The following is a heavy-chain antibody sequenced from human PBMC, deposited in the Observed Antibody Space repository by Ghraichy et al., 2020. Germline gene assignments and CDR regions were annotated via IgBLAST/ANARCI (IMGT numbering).Heavy chain of an antibody. CDR2: IYATGTT. CDR3: ARGLRLGDLSSKYYYGMDV. CDR1: GGSISSYY. Sequence: SETLSLTCTVSGGSISSYYWSWIRQPAGKGLEWIGRIYATGTTNYNPSLKSRVTMSVDTSKNQFSLNLTSVTAADTAVYYCARGLRLGDLSSKYYYGMDVWGQGTTVTVSS. D-gene: IGHD3-16*02. V-gene: IGHV4-4*07. J-gene: IGHJ6*02.